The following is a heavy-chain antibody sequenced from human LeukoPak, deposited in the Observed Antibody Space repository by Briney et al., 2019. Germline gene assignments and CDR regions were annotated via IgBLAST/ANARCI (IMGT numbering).Heavy chain of an antibody. J-gene: IGHJ4*02. Sequence: GGSLRLSCAASGFTFDDYAMHWVRQAPGKGLEWVSGISWNSGSIGYADSVKSRFTISRDNAKNSLYLQMNSLRAEDTALYYCAKGRDYTPYGAFDYWGQGTLVTVSS. D-gene: IGHD3-10*01. CDR3: AKGRDYTPYGAFDY. V-gene: IGHV3-9*01. CDR2: ISWNSGSI. CDR1: GFTFDDYA.